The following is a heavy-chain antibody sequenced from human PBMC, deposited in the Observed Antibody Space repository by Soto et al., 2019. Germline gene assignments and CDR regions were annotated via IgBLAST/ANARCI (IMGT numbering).Heavy chain of an antibody. CDR1: GFTFSDYY. V-gene: IGHV3-11*06. Sequence: PGGSLRLSCAASGFTFSDYYMSWIRQAPGKGLEWVSYISSSSSYTNYADSVKGRFTISRDNAKNSLYLQMNSLRAEDTAVYYCARERVSTAWGWVDAFDIWGQGTMVTVSS. D-gene: IGHD2-21*02. CDR2: ISSSSSYT. J-gene: IGHJ3*02. CDR3: ARERVSTAWGWVDAFDI.